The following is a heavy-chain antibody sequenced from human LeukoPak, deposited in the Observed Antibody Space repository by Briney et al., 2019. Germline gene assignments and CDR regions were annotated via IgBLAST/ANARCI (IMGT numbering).Heavy chain of an antibody. J-gene: IGHJ3*02. Sequence: GESLKISCKGSGYSFTSYWIGWVRQMPGKGLEWMGIIYPGDSDTRYSPSFQGQVTISADKSISTAYLQWSSLKASDTAMYYCARRSSGYSYGSGAFDIWGQGTMVTVSS. D-gene: IGHD5-18*01. CDR1: GYSFTSYW. V-gene: IGHV5-51*01. CDR3: ARRSSGYSYGSGAFDI. CDR2: IYPGDSDT.